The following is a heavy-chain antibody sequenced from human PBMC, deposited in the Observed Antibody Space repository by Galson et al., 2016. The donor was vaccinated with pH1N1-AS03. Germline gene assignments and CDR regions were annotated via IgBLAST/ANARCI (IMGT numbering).Heavy chain of an antibody. Sequence: ETLSLTCTVSGASVISGSYYWSWIRQPPGERLEWIGYISYSGSTNYNPSLESRVTISVDTSNNQFSLRLSSVTAADTAVYFCSSPPYYPFWSGYTPLDFWGQGTLVTVSS. V-gene: IGHV4-61*01. CDR3: SSPPYYPFWSGYTPLDF. D-gene: IGHD3-3*02. J-gene: IGHJ4*02. CDR2: ISYSGST. CDR1: GASVISGSYY.